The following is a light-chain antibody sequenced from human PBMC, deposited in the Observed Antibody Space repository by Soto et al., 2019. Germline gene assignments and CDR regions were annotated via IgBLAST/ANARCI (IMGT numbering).Light chain of an antibody. J-gene: IGKJ5*01. CDR1: QSVSSSY. CDR2: GAS. Sequence: EIVLTQSPGTLSLSTGERATLYCRASQSVSSSYLAWYQQKPGQAPRLLIYGASSRATGIPDRFSGSGSGTDLTLTISRLEPEDFAVYYCQQYGSSPLTFGPGTRLVIK. V-gene: IGKV3-20*01. CDR3: QQYGSSPLT.